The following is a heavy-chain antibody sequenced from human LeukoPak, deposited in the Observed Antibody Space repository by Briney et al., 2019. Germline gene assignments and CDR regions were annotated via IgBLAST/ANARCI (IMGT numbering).Heavy chain of an antibody. CDR3: AKESYDFWSGYPELYFDY. D-gene: IGHD3-3*01. Sequence: GGSLRLSCAASGFTFSSYGIHWVRQAPGKGLEWVARISYDGNSKFYADSVKGRLIISRDNSENTLYLETNSLRVEDTAVYYCAKESYDFWSGYPELYFDYWGQGTPVTVSS. V-gene: IGHV3-30*18. CDR1: GFTFSSYG. CDR2: ISYDGNSK. J-gene: IGHJ4*02.